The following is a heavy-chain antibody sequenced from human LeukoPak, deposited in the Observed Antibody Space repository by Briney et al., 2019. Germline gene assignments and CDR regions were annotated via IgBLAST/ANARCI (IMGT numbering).Heavy chain of an antibody. CDR2: IYYSGST. Sequence: SETLSLTCTVSGGSISTVGYYWSWIRQHPGKGLEWIGYIYYSGSTYYNPSLKSRVTISVETSKNQFSLKLSSVTAADTAVYYCARVHGAQYFDYWGQGTLVTVSS. J-gene: IGHJ4*02. V-gene: IGHV4-31*03. D-gene: IGHD4-17*01. CDR3: ARVHGAQYFDY. CDR1: GGSISTVGYY.